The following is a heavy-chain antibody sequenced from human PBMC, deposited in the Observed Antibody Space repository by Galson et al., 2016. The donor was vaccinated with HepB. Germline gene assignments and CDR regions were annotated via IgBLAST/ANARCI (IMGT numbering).Heavy chain of an antibody. CDR1: GFVFKNFG. D-gene: IGHD1-1*01. CDR3: AKERLVRRVFDH. CDR2: ISIRRTT. Sequence: SLRLSCAASGFVFKNFGLSWVRQAPGKGLEWVASISIRRTTYYSDSVQGRFTISRDNSNNILYLQMNSLRAEDTAVYYCAKERLVRRVFDHWGQGTLLTVSS. J-gene: IGHJ4*02. V-gene: IGHV3-23*01.